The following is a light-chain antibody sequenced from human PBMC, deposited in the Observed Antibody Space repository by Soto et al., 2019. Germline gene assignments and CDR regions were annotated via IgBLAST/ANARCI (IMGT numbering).Light chain of an antibody. CDR2: GAS. CDR3: LRYGDSPPAYT. Sequence: EIVLTQSPGTLSLSPGERATLSCRASQSGNSRDLAWYRQKPGQAPSLLIYGASNRATGIPDRFSGSGSGTDFTLTISRLESEDFAVYYWLRYGDSPPAYTFGQGTKLEIK. V-gene: IGKV3-20*01. J-gene: IGKJ2*01. CDR1: QSGNSRD.